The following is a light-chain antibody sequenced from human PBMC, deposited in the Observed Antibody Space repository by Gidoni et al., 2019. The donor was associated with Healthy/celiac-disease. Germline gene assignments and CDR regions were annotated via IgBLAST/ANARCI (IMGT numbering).Light chain of an antibody. CDR1: SSDVGGYNY. CDR2: DVS. Sequence: QSALTQPASVSGSPGQSITISCTGTSSDVGGYNYVPWYQQHPGKAPKLMIYDVSNRPSGVSNRFSGSKSGITASLTISGLQAEDEADYYCSSYTSNSTKVFGTGTKVTVL. CDR3: SSYTSNSTKV. V-gene: IGLV2-14*03. J-gene: IGLJ1*01.